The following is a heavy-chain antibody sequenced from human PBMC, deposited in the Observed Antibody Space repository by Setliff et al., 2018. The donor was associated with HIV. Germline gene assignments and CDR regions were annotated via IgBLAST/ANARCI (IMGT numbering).Heavy chain of an antibody. J-gene: IGHJ2*01. CDR1: GDSIRSYY. V-gene: IGHV4-59*01. CDR3: ARDPGIVPIGYFDL. CDR2: IYYTGST. D-gene: IGHD2-15*01. Sequence: PSETLSLTCSVSGDSIRSYYWSWIRQPPGKGLEWIGYIYYTGSTSYNPSLKSRVTISVDTSKNQFSLKLGSVTAADTAVYYCARDPGIVPIGYFDLWGRGTLITVSS.